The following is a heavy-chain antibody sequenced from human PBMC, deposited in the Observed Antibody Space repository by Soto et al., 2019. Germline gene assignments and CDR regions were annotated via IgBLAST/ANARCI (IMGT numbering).Heavy chain of an antibody. Sequence: SVKVSCKASGDTFTSYAMHWVRQAPGQGLEWMGGIIPIFGTANYAQKFQGRVTITADESTSTAYMELSSLRSEDTAVYYCARVQLERLDAFDIWGQGTMVTVSS. CDR3: ARVQLERLDAFDI. CDR1: GDTFTSYA. D-gene: IGHD1-1*01. V-gene: IGHV1-69*13. CDR2: IIPIFGTA. J-gene: IGHJ3*02.